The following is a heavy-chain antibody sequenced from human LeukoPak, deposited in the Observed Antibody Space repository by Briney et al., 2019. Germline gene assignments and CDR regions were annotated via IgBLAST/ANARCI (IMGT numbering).Heavy chain of an antibody. Sequence: GGSLRLSCAASGFTFSSYEMNRVRQAPGKGLEWVSYISSSGSTIYYADSVKGRFTISRDNAKNSLYLQMNSLRAEDTAVYYCARNNPDYGELAGFDYWGQGTLVTVSS. V-gene: IGHV3-48*03. CDR1: GFTFSSYE. J-gene: IGHJ4*02. D-gene: IGHD4-17*01. CDR2: ISSSGSTI. CDR3: ARNNPDYGELAGFDY.